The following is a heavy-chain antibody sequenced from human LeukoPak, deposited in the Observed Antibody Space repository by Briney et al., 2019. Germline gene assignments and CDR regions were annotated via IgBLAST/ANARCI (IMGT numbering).Heavy chain of an antibody. Sequence: GGSLRLSCAASGFTVSSNYMSWVRQAPGKGPEWVSVIYTGGTTFYADSVKGRFTISRDNPKNTLYLQMNSLRAEDTAVYYCVRDGRAVAGLTAWGQGTLVTVSS. J-gene: IGHJ5*02. CDR3: VRDGRAVAGLTA. V-gene: IGHV3-53*01. D-gene: IGHD6-19*01. CDR1: GFTVSSNY. CDR2: IYTGGTT.